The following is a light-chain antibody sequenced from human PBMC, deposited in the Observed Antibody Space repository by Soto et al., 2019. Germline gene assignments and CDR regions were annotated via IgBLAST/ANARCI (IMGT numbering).Light chain of an antibody. Sequence: QSVLTQPPSASWSPGQSVTISCTGTSIDVGAYNYVSWYQQHPGKAPKLMIYEVSKLPSGVPDRFSGSKSGNTAYLTVSGLQAEDEAAYYCSSPAGSTTYVFGTGNKVTV. CDR2: EVS. CDR3: SSPAGSTTYV. J-gene: IGLJ1*01. CDR1: SIDVGAYNY. V-gene: IGLV2-8*01.